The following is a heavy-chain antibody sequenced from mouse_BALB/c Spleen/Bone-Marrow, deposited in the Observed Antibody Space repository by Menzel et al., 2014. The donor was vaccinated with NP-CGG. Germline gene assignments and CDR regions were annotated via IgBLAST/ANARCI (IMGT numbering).Heavy chain of an antibody. D-gene: IGHD2-13*01. CDR2: INPSNGRT. J-gene: IGHJ3*01. V-gene: IGHV1S81*02. Sequence: QVQLQQSGAELVKPGASVRLSCKASGYSFTTYWIHWVKQRPGQGLEWIGEINPSNGRTNYNEKLKSKATLTVDKSSSTAYMQLSSLTSEDSAVYYCARCDGPAWFAYWGQGTLVTVSA. CDR1: GYSFTTYW. CDR3: ARCDGPAWFAY.